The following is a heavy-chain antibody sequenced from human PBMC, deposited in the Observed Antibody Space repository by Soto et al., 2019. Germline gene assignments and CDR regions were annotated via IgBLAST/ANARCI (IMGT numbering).Heavy chain of an antibody. D-gene: IGHD2-15*01. CDR1: GYSFDTFG. Sequence: QVQVVQSGAEVKKPGASVKVACKASGYSFDTFGMSWVRQAPGQGLELMGWIRIEKCDTNYVQKFQVRVTMTTVTSTSTAYMELRSLTPADTAVYYCARCYCIVGSCFTCWHFDLWGRGTLVTVSS. J-gene: IGHJ2*01. CDR2: IRIEKCDT. CDR3: ARCYCIVGSCFTCWHFDL. V-gene: IGHV1-18*01.